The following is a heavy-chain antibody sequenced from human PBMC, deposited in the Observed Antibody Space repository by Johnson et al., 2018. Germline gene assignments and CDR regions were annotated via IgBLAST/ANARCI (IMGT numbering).Heavy chain of an antibody. CDR3: ARDTGYCSGGRCFAGVFDS. J-gene: IGHJ4*02. Sequence: VQLVESGGGLVQPGGSLRLSCAASGFTLSSRWMHWVRQAPGKGLVWVSRINSDGRITDYADSVKGRFTISRDDAKNTLYLQMNSLRAEDTAVYYCARDTGYCSGGRCFAGVFDSWGQGTLVTVSS. CDR2: INSDGRIT. D-gene: IGHD2-15*01. V-gene: IGHV3-74*01. CDR1: GFTLSSRW.